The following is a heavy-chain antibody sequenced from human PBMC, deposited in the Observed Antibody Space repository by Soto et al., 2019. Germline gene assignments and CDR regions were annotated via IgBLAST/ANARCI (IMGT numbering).Heavy chain of an antibody. CDR2: IYYSGST. CDR3: ARVPAAISTFVWFDP. V-gene: IGHV4-30-4*01. D-gene: IGHD2-2*01. J-gene: IGHJ5*02. CDR1: GGSISSGDYY. Sequence: QVQLQESGPGLVKPSQTLSLTCTVSGGSISSGDYYWSWIRQPPGKGLEWIGYIYYSGSTYYNPSLKSRVTIXXDXSXXQFSRKLSSVTAADTAVYYCARVPAAISTFVWFDPWGQGTLVTVSS.